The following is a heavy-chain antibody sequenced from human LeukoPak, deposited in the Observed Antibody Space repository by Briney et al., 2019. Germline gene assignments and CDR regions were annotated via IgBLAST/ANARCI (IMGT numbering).Heavy chain of an antibody. CDR1: GYSISSGYY. D-gene: IGHD3-3*01. Sequence: NPSETLSLTCAVSGYSISSGYYWGWIRQPPGKGLEWIGSIYHSGSTYYNPSLKSRVTISVDTSKNQFSLKLSSATAADTAVYYCASRSGRNTRHQYYYYMDVWGKGTTVTVSS. V-gene: IGHV4-38-2*01. J-gene: IGHJ6*03. CDR3: ASRSGRNTRHQYYYYMDV. CDR2: IYHSGST.